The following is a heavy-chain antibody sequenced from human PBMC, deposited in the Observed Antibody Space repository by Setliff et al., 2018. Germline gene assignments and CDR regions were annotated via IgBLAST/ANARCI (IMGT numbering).Heavy chain of an antibody. CDR2: INRRGST. CDR3: ARAPGRNIRGDY. CDR1: GFFISSGHY. J-gene: IGHJ4*02. D-gene: IGHD3-10*01. V-gene: IGHV4-38-2*02. Sequence: SETLSLTCTVSGFFISSGHYWGWIRQPPGKGLEWIGHINRRGSTNFTPSLKSRVTISADTSKNQFSLKLKSVTAADTAVYYCARAPGRNIRGDYWGQGALVTVSS.